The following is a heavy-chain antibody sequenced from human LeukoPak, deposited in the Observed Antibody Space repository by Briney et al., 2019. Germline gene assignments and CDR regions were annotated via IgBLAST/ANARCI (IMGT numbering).Heavy chain of an antibody. CDR1: GFTFSNGW. J-gene: IGHJ4*02. CDR2: IKSKSERGTT. V-gene: IGHV3-15*01. D-gene: IGHD2-2*02. CDR3: TSNLYCSTSSCYTLDN. Sequence: NPGGSLRLSRAASGFTFSNGWMSWVRQAPGKGLEWVGRIKSKSERGTTDYAAPVKGRFTISRDGSTNTVYLHMNSLKTEDTAVYFCTSNLYCSTSSCYTLDNWGQGTLVAVSP.